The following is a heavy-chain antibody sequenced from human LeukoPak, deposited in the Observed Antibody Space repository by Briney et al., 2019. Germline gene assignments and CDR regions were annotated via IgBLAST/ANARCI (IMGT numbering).Heavy chain of an antibody. V-gene: IGHV4-34*01. D-gene: IGHD3-22*01. J-gene: IGHJ4*02. CDR3: ARGRSAYDSSAYYYGN. CDR1: GGSFSGYY. Sequence: ASETLSLTCAVYGGSFSGYYWSWIRQPPGKGLEWIGEINHSGSTNYNPSLKSRVTISVDTSKNQFSLKLNSVTAADTAVYYCARGRSAYDSSAYYYGNWGQGILVTVSS. CDR2: INHSGST.